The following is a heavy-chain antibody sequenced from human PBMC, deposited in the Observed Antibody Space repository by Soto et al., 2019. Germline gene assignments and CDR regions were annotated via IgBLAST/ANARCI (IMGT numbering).Heavy chain of an antibody. J-gene: IGHJ5*01. CDR1: GGTFSSYA. Sequence: ASVKVSCKASGGTFSSYAISWVRQAPGQGLEWMGGIIPIFGTANYAQKFQGRVTITADESTRTAYMELSSLRSEDTAVYYCASGTYSSGWFGYWGQGTLVTVSS. CDR2: IIPIFGTA. D-gene: IGHD6-19*01. CDR3: ASGTYSSGWFGY. V-gene: IGHV1-69*13.